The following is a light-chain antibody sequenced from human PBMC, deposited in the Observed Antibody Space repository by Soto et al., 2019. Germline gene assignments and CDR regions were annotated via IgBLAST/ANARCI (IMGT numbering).Light chain of an antibody. V-gene: IGKV3-20*01. CDR3: QQYGSSPQT. Sequence: EIVLTQSAGTLSLSPGERATLSCRASQSVSSSYLAWYQQRPGQAPRLLIYGASSRATGIPDRFSGSGSGTDFTLTISRLEPEDFAVYYCQQYGSSPQTFGQGTKV. CDR1: QSVSSSY. CDR2: GAS. J-gene: IGKJ1*01.